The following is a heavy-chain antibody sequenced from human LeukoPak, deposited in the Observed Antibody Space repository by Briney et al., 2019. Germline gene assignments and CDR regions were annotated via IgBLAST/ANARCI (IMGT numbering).Heavy chain of an antibody. V-gene: IGHV1-46*01. J-gene: IGHJ5*02. CDR1: GYTFTSYY. CDR3: ARVSSSGWYRFDP. Sequence: GASVKVSCKASGYTFTSYYMHWVRQAPGQGLEWMGIINPSGGSTSYAQKFQGRVTMTRDMSTSTVYMELSSLGSEDTAVYYCARVSSSGWYRFDPWGQGTLVTVSS. D-gene: IGHD6-19*01. CDR2: INPSGGST.